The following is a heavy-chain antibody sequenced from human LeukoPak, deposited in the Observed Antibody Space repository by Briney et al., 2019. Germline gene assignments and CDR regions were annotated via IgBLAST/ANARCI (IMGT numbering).Heavy chain of an antibody. CDR2: INSDGSST. J-gene: IGHJ3*02. D-gene: IGHD2-21*02. Sequence: GGSLRLSCAASGFTFSSYWMHWVRQAPGKGLGWVSRINSDGSSTSYADSVKGRFTISRDNAKNTLYLQMNSLRAEDTAVYYCARDLRDAIVVVTAIPADAFYNLGQRTMVTVSS. V-gene: IGHV3-74*01. CDR3: ARDLRDAIVVVTAIPADAFYN. CDR1: GFTFSSYW.